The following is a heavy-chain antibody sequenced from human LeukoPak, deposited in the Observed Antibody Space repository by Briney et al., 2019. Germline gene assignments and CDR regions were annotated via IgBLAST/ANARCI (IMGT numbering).Heavy chain of an antibody. V-gene: IGHV1-8*01. Sequence: ASVKVSCKASGYTFTSYDINWVRQATRQGLEWMGWMNPNSGNTGYAQKFQGRVTMTRNTSISTAYMELSSLRSEDTAVYYCARAPTANYYDSSGYYLWGQGTLVTVSS. D-gene: IGHD3-22*01. J-gene: IGHJ5*02. CDR2: MNPNSGNT. CDR1: GYTFTSYD. CDR3: ARAPTANYYDSSGYYL.